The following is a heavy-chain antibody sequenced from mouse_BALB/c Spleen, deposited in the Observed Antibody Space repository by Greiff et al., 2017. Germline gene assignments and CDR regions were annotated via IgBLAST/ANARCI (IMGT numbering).Heavy chain of an antibody. CDR3: ARDYGSREYYFDY. Sequence: EVQLVESGPELVKPGASVKMSCKASGYTFTSYVMHWVKQKPGQGLEWIGYINPYNDGTKYNEKFKGKATLTSDKSSSTAYMELSSLTSEDSAVYYCARDYGSREYYFDYWGQGTTLTVSS. D-gene: IGHD1-1*01. J-gene: IGHJ2*01. V-gene: IGHV1-14*01. CDR1: GYTFTSYV. CDR2: INPYNDGT.